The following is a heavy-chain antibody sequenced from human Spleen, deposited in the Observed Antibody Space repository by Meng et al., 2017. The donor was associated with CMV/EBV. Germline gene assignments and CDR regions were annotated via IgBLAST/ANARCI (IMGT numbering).Heavy chain of an antibody. CDR3: ARTYYDFWSGYYGDSGGMDV. Sequence: ASVKVSCKASGYTFTSYGISWVRQAPGQGLEWMGWISAYNGNTNYAQKLQGRVTMTTDTSTSTAYMELRSLRSDDTAVYYCARTYYDFWSGYYGDSGGMDVWGQGTTVTVSS. CDR2: ISAYNGNT. J-gene: IGHJ6*02. CDR1: GYTFTSYG. V-gene: IGHV1-18*01. D-gene: IGHD3-3*01.